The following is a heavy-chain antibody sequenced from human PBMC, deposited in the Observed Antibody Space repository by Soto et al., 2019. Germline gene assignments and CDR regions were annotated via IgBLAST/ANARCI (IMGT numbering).Heavy chain of an antibody. CDR3: VKDEGIEAMDV. D-gene: IGHD3-3*02. J-gene: IGHJ6*02. CDR1: GFTFSRNT. CDR2: ITSSGSYV. V-gene: IGHV3-21*01. Sequence: EVQLVESGGGLVKPGGSLRLSCVTSGFTFSRNTMNWVRQAPGKGLEWVASITSSGSYVYYADSVKGRFSASRDNAKNSLSLQMDSLRPDDTAMYFCVKDEGIEAMDVWGQGTTVTVSS.